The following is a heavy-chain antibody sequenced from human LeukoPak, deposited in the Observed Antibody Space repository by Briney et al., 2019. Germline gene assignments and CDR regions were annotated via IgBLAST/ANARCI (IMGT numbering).Heavy chain of an antibody. CDR1: GGSISAYY. Sequence: PSETLSLTCAVSGGSISAYYWSWIRRAPGRGLEWIGYIYYNGSPNYNPSLESRVTLSVDTSTNQFFLKLFSVTAADTAVYYCARESARQWLVPWGQGTLVTVSS. J-gene: IGHJ4*02. V-gene: IGHV4-59*12. D-gene: IGHD6-19*01. CDR3: ARESARQWLVP. CDR2: IYYNGSP.